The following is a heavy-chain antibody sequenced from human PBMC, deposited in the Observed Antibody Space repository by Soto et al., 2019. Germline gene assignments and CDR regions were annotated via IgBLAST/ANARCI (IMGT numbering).Heavy chain of an antibody. V-gene: IGHV4-59*08. J-gene: IGHJ3*01. CDR2: IYYSGST. Sequence: QVQLQESGPGLVKPSETLSLSCTVSGGSISSYYCSWIRQPPGKGLEWIGFIYYSGSTNYNPSLKSRVTISVDAAKNQFYLKLSSVSAADTAVYYCGRHRSRYSWNDLVWGQGRLVTVSS. CDR3: GRHRSRYSWNDLV. D-gene: IGHD1-1*01. CDR1: GGSISSYY.